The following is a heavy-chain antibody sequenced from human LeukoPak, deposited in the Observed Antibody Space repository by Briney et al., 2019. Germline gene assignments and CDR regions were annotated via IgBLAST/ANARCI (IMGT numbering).Heavy chain of an antibody. D-gene: IGHD3-22*01. J-gene: IGHJ2*01. CDR3: ARGVTMIVVVIHDWYFDL. V-gene: IGHV4-39*01. Sequence: SETLPLTCTVSGGSISSSRYYWGWIRQPPGKGLEWIGSIYYTRSTYYNPSLKSRVTISVDTSKNQFSLKLTSVTAADTAVYYCARGVTMIVVVIHDWYFDLWGRGTLVTVSS. CDR2: IYYTRST. CDR1: GGSISSSRYY.